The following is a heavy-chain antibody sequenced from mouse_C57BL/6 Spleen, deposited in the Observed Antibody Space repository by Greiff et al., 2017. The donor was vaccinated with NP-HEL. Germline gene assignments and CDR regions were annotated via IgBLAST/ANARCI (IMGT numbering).Heavy chain of an antibody. Sequence: QVQLQQSGPGLVQPSQSLSITCTVSGFSLTSYGVHWVRQSPGKGLEWLGVIWSGGSTDYNAAFISRLSISKDNSKSQVFFKMNSLQADDTAIYYCARGGKSYWYFDVWGTGTTVTVSS. CDR2: IWSGGST. J-gene: IGHJ1*03. CDR3: ARGGKSYWYFDV. V-gene: IGHV2-2*01. CDR1: GFSLTSYG.